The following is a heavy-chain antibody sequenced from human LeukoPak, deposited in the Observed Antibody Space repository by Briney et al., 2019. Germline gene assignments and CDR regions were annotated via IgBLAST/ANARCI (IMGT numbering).Heavy chain of an antibody. J-gene: IGHJ4*02. V-gene: IGHV4-30-4*01. Sequence: SETLSLTCTVSGGSISSGDYYWSWIRQPPGKGLEWIGYIYYSGSTYHNPSLKSRVTISVDTSKNQFSLKLSSVTAADTAVYYCARDRYSYGPFDYWGQGTLVTVSS. CDR2: IYYSGST. D-gene: IGHD5-18*01. CDR1: GGSISSGDYY. CDR3: ARDRYSYGPFDY.